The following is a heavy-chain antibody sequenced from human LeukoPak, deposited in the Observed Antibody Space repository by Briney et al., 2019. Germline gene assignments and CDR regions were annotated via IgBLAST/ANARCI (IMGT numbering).Heavy chain of an antibody. D-gene: IGHD2-15*01. CDR3: AKGDYCSGGSCYIRGGDYFDY. CDR1: GFTFSSYA. Sequence: GGSLRLSCAASGFTFSSYAMSWVRQAPGKGLEWVSAISGSGGSTYYADSVKGRFTITRDNSKNTLYLQMNSLRAEDTAVYYCAKGDYCSGGSCYIRGGDYFDYWGQGTLVTVSS. CDR2: ISGSGGST. J-gene: IGHJ4*02. V-gene: IGHV3-23*01.